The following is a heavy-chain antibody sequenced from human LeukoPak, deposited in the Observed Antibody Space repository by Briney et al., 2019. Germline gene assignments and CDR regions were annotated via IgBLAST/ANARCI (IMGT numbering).Heavy chain of an antibody. CDR3: ARSLATSYYYMDV. J-gene: IGHJ6*03. Sequence: GGSLRLSCAASGFTFSNYAMHWVRQAPGKGLEWVAVISYNGSNKYYADSVKGRFTISRDNSKNTLYLQMSSLRAEDTAVYYCARSLATSYYYMDVWGKGTTVTVSS. V-gene: IGHV3-30*04. CDR1: GFTFSNYA. CDR2: ISYNGSNK. D-gene: IGHD5-12*01.